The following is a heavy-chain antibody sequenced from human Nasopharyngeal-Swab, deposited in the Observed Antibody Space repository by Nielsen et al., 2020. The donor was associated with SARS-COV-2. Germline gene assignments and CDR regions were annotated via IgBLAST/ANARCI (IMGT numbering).Heavy chain of an antibody. CDR1: GYTFTGYY. CDR2: INPNSGGT. D-gene: IGHD6-6*01. J-gene: IGHJ4*02. CDR3: ARDLRLYKSSSSSLAY. Sequence: ASVKVSCKASGYTFTGYYMHWVRQAPGQGLEWKGWINPNSGGTNYAQKFQGRVTMTRDTSISTAYMELSRLRSDDTAVYYCARDLRLYKSSSSSLAYWGQGTLVTVSS. V-gene: IGHV1-2*02.